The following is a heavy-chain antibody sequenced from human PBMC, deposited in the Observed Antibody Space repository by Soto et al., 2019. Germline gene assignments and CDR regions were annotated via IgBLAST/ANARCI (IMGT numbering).Heavy chain of an antibody. Sequence: QVQLVESGGGLVKPGGSLRLSCAASKFTFSDYYMSWVRQAPGKGLQWVSYISPSGATIYYADSVRGRFTISRDNAENSLYLQLSSLTAADTAVYYYVRSGHRSGNYSPDSCGQGTLVTVSS. D-gene: IGHD3-10*01. CDR3: VRSGHRSGNYSPDS. J-gene: IGHJ4*02. CDR2: ISPSGATI. CDR1: KFTFSDYY. V-gene: IGHV3-11*01.